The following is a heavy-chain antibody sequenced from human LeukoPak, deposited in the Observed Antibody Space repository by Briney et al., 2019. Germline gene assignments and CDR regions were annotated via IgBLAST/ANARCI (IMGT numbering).Heavy chain of an antibody. Sequence: ASVKVSCKASGYTFTGYYMHWVRQAPGQGLEWMGWINPNSGGTNYAQKFQGSVTMTRDTSISTAYVELSRLRSDDTAVYYCARGDSSGYYGYFDYWGQGTLVTVSS. V-gene: IGHV1-2*02. CDR3: ARGDSSGYYGYFDY. CDR1: GYTFTGYY. J-gene: IGHJ4*02. CDR2: INPNSGGT. D-gene: IGHD3-22*01.